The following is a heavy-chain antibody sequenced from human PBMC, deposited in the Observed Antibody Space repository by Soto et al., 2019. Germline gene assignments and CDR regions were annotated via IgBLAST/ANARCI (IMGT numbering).Heavy chain of an antibody. D-gene: IGHD3-3*01. V-gene: IGHV3-64*01. Sequence: VHTGGSLRLSCAASGFIFSSYAMHWVRQAPGKGLEYVSAISSNGGSTYYANSVKGRFTIPRDNPKNTLFLQRGGWRAEDRVVYYFPKSRIYDFGSGYFGAFDIWGQGTMVTVSS. CDR3: PKSRIYDFGSGYFGAFDI. J-gene: IGHJ3*02. CDR2: ISSNGGST. CDR1: GFIFSSYA.